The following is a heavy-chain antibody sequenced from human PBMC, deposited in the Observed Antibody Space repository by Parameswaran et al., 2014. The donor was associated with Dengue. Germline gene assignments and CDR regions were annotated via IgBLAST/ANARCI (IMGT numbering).Heavy chain of an antibody. Sequence: AMPGVRQAPGKGLEWVAVISYDGSKKFYADSVKGQFTISRDNSRDTLYLEVNSLRVEDTAVYYCARGRAREGILAFDYWGQGTLVTVSS. V-gene: IGHV3-30*04. D-gene: IGHD2/OR15-2a*01. CDR3: ARGRAREGILAFDY. CDR2: ISYDGSKK. CDR1: A. J-gene: IGHJ4*02.